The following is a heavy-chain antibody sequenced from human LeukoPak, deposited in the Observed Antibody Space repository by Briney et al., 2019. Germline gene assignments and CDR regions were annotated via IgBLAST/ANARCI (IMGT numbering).Heavy chain of an antibody. CDR2: IYYSGST. CDR1: GGSISDYY. CDR3: ARHSHGSSDY. Sequence: SETLSLTCTVSGGSISDYYWSWIRQPPGKGLEWIGCIYYSGSTNYNPSLKSRVTISVDTSKNQFSLKLSSVTAADTAVYYCARHSHGSSDYWGQGTLVTVSS. J-gene: IGHJ4*02. D-gene: IGHD3-10*01. V-gene: IGHV4-59*08.